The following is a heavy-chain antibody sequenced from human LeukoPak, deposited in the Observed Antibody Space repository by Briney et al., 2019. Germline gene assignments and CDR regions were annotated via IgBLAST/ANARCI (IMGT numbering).Heavy chain of an antibody. Sequence: SETLSLTCAVYGGSFSGYYWSWIRQPPGKGLEWIGEINHSGSTNYNPSLKSRVTISVDTPKNQFSLKLSSVSAADTAVYYCARSVDYYDSRPSYYFDYWGQGTLVTVSS. CDR2: INHSGST. D-gene: IGHD3-22*01. CDR1: GGSFSGYY. J-gene: IGHJ4*02. CDR3: ARSVDYYDSRPSYYFDY. V-gene: IGHV4-34*01.